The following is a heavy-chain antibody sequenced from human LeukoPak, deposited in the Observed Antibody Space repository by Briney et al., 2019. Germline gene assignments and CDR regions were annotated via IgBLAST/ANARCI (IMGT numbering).Heavy chain of an antibody. Sequence: SVKVSCKASGGTFSSYAISWVRQAPGQGLEWMGRIIPILGIANYAQKFQGRVTITADKSTSTAYMELSSLRSEDTAVYYCARAKGWPSVGELVAFDIWGQGTMVTVSS. J-gene: IGHJ3*02. V-gene: IGHV1-69*04. CDR2: IIPILGIA. D-gene: IGHD3-10*01. CDR3: ARAKGWPSVGELVAFDI. CDR1: GGTFSSYA.